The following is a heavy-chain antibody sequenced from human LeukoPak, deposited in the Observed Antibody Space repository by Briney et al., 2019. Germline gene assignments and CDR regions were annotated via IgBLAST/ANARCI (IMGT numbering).Heavy chain of an antibody. Sequence: SETLSLTCTVSGGSISSSIYYWGWIRQPPGKGLESIGSIYYSGSTYYNPSLKSRVTISVDTSKDQFSLRLSSVTAADTAVYYCARHGGNSAYWYFDLWGRGTLVTVSS. CDR3: ARHGGNSAYWYFDL. D-gene: IGHD4-23*01. CDR1: GGSISSSIYY. V-gene: IGHV4-39*01. CDR2: IYYSGST. J-gene: IGHJ2*01.